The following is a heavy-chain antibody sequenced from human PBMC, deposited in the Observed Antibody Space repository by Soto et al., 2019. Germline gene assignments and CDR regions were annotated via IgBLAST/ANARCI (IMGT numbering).Heavy chain of an antibody. CDR2: IYYSGST. D-gene: IGHD3-10*01. Sequence: PSETLSLTCTVSGDSISSDYWSWIRQPPGKGLEWIGYIYYSGSTNYNPSLKSRVTISVDTSKNQYSLKLSSVTAADTAVYYCASSTSMVRGVIIPYYGVDVWGQGTTVTVSS. J-gene: IGHJ6*02. CDR1: GDSISSDY. CDR3: ASSTSMVRGVIIPYYGVDV. V-gene: IGHV4-59*01.